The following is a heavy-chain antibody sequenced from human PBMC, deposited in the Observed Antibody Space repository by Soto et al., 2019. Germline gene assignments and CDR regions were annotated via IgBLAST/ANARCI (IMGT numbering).Heavy chain of an antibody. CDR1: GYSFTSYW. Sequence: PGEALKISCKGSGYSFTSYWISWVGQMPGKGLEWMGRIDPSDSYTNYSPSFQGHVTISADKSISTAYLQWSSLKASDTAMYYCARLGGYGSGSYDPSGYYYGMDVWGQGTTVTVSS. V-gene: IGHV5-10-1*01. CDR2: IDPSDSYT. J-gene: IGHJ6*02. D-gene: IGHD3-10*01. CDR3: ARLGGYGSGSYDPSGYYYGMDV.